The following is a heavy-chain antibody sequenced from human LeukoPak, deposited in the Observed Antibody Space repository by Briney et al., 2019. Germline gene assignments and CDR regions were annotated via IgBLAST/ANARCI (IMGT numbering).Heavy chain of an antibody. CDR1: GFTFTSSA. V-gene: IGHV1-58*01. CDR2: IVVGSGNT. D-gene: IGHD4/OR15-4a*01. J-gene: IGHJ6*03. CDR3: AADYYYGATSSSYMDV. Sequence: SVKVSCKASGFTFTSSAVQWVRQARGQRLEWIGWIVVGSGNTNYAQKFQERVTITRDMSTSTAYMELSSLRSEDTAVYYCAADYYYGATSSSYMDVWGKGTTVTVSS.